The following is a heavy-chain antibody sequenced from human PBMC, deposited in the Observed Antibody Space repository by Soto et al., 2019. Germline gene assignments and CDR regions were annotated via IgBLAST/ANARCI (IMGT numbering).Heavy chain of an antibody. V-gene: IGHV1-46*01. D-gene: IGHD1-26*01. J-gene: IGHJ4*02. CDR3: ARDRGILGTSWGWYFDF. Sequence: QVQLLQSGAEVKKPGASVKVSCRTSGYTFTNYYFHWVRQAPGQGLEWIGIINPSGGGTSYSQKFQGRVTMTRDTSTSTVYMELSSLRSDDTAVYYCARDRGILGTSWGWYFDFWGQGTLVTVSS. CDR1: GYTFTNYY. CDR2: INPSGGGT.